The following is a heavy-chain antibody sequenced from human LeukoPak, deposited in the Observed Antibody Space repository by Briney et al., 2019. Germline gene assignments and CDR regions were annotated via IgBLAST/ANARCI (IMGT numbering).Heavy chain of an antibody. CDR3: ARDRSSGWCPYFDY. D-gene: IGHD6-19*01. V-gene: IGHV3-33*01. Sequence: GRSLRLSCAASGFTFSSYGMHWVRQAPGKGLEWVAVIWYNGSNKYYADSVKGRFTISRDNSKNTLYLQMNSLRAEDTAVYYCARDRSSGWCPYFDYWGQGTLVTVSS. CDR2: IWYNGSNK. CDR1: GFTFSSYG. J-gene: IGHJ4*02.